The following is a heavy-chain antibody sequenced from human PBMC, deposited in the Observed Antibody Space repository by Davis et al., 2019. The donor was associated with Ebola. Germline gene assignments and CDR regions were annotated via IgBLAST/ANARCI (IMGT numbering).Heavy chain of an antibody. CDR2: IFHSGST. D-gene: IGHD2-21*01. CDR1: GASISSGSHY. Sequence: SETLSLTCTVSGASISSGSHYWAWISQSPGKGLEWIGSIFHSGSTYYNPSLKSRVTISVDTSENQFSLRVNSVTAADTAVYFCKGDTYYYYDMDAWGQGTTVTVSS. V-gene: IGHV4-39*01. CDR3: KGDTYYYYDMDA. J-gene: IGHJ6*02.